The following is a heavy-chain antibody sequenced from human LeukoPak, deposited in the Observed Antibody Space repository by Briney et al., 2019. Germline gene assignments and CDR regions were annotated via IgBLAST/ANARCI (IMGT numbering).Heavy chain of an antibody. V-gene: IGHV1-69*04. CDR2: IISILGIA. J-gene: IGHJ6*02. CDR1: GGTFSSYA. D-gene: IGHD2-2*01. Sequence: SVKVSCKASGGTFSSYAISWVRQAPGQGLEWMGSIISILGIANYAQKFQGRVTITADKSTSTAYMELSSLRSEDTAVYYCARGVGYCSSTSCYRGYYYGMDVWGQGTTVTVSS. CDR3: ARGVGYCSSTSCYRGYYYGMDV.